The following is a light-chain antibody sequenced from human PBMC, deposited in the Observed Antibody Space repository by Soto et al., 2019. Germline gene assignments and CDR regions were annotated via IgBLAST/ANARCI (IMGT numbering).Light chain of an antibody. CDR2: GNS. J-gene: IGLJ2*01. CDR1: SSNIVAGYD. V-gene: IGLV1-40*01. CDR3: QSYDSSLSGVV. Sequence: QSVVTQPPSVSGAPGQRVTISCTGSSSNIVAGYDVHWYQQLPGTAPKLLIYGNSNRPSGVPDRFSGSKSGTSASLAITGLQAEDDADYYCQSYDSSLSGVVFGGGTKLTVL.